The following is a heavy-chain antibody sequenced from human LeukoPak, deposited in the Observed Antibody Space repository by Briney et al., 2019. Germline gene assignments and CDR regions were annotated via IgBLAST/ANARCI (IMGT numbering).Heavy chain of an antibody. Sequence: ASVKVSCKASGYTFTSYYVHWVRQAPGQGLEWMGIINPSGGSTSYAQKFQGRVTMTRDTSTRTVNMELSSLRSEDTAVYYCARDYNGNSYFDYWGQGTLVTVSS. J-gene: IGHJ4*02. V-gene: IGHV1-46*01. CDR3: ARDYNGNSYFDY. D-gene: IGHD4-23*01. CDR2: INPSGGST. CDR1: GYTFTSYY.